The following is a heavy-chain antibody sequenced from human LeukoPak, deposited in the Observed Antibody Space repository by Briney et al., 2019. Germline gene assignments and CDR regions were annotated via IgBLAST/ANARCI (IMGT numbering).Heavy chain of an antibody. V-gene: IGHV3-15*01. D-gene: IGHD5-12*01. CDR1: GLTFSNAW. J-gene: IGHJ6*02. Sequence: GGSLRLSCVASGLTFSNAWMSWVRQAPGKGLEWVGRIKTKNDGGTTDYAAPVKGRFTISRDNAKNSLYLQMNSLRAEDTAVYYCARYSYYGMDVWGQGTTVTVSS. CDR2: IKTKNDGGTT. CDR3: ARYSYYGMDV.